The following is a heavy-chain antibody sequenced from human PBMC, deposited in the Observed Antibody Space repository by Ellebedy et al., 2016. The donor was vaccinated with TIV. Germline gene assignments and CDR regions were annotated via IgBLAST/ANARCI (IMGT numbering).Heavy chain of an antibody. CDR2: ISGSGRKT. D-gene: IGHD6-19*01. V-gene: IGHV3-23*01. CDR3: SKDRQGLLGAVAGLLDY. J-gene: IGHJ4*02. Sequence: GGSLRLSCAASGFTFSSYAMSWVRQAPGKGLEWVSAISGSGRKTYYADSVKGRFTISRDNSKNTLYLQMNSLRAEDTAVYYCSKDRQGLLGAVAGLLDYWGQGTLVTVSS. CDR1: GFTFSSYA.